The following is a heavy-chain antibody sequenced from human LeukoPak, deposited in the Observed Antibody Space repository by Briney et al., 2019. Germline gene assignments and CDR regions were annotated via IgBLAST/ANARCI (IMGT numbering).Heavy chain of an antibody. Sequence: SESLSLTCTVSGGSISSSSYYWGWIRQPPGKGLEWIGSIYYSGSTYYNPSLKSRVTISVDTSKNQFSLKLSSVTAADTAVYYCARSVGEDLYFDYWGQGTLVTVSS. CDR2: IYYSGST. J-gene: IGHJ4*02. CDR3: ARSVGEDLYFDY. V-gene: IGHV4-39*01. CDR1: GGSISSSSYY. D-gene: IGHD1-26*01.